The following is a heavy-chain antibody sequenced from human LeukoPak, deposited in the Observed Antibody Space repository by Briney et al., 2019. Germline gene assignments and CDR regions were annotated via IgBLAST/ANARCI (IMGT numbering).Heavy chain of an antibody. Sequence: PGRSLRLSCAASGFTFDDYAMHWVRQAPGKGLEWVAVISYDGSNKYYADSVKGRFTISRDNSKNTLYLQMNSLRAEDTAVYYCARGAVAGKWFDPWGQGTLVTVSS. D-gene: IGHD6-19*01. J-gene: IGHJ5*02. CDR2: ISYDGSNK. CDR1: GFTFDDYA. CDR3: ARGAVAGKWFDP. V-gene: IGHV3-30-3*01.